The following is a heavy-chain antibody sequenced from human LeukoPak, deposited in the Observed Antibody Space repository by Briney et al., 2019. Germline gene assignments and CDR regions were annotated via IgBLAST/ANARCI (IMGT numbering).Heavy chain of an antibody. D-gene: IGHD1-14*01. CDR1: GFTFSSYS. CDR2: ISSSSSTI. Sequence: PGGSLRLSCAASGFTFSSYSMNWVRQAPGKGLEWVSYISSSSSTIYYADSVKGRFTISGDNAKNSLYLQMNSLRDEDTAVYYCASGGPNWNHAAGKDYWGQGTLVTVSS. CDR3: ASGGPNWNHAAGKDY. J-gene: IGHJ4*02. V-gene: IGHV3-48*02.